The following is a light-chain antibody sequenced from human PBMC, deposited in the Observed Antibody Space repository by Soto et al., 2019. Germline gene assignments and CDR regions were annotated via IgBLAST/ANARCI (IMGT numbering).Light chain of an antibody. CDR1: SSDVGGSKY. Sequence: QSVLTQPASVSGSPGQSITISCTGTSSDVGGSKYVSWYQQCPGRAPKLVIYEVSNRPSGVSTRFSGSKSGNTASLTISGLQAEDVADYYCTSYMGDNTLVFGGGTKVTVL. V-gene: IGLV2-14*01. CDR3: TSYMGDNTLV. J-gene: IGLJ2*01. CDR2: EVS.